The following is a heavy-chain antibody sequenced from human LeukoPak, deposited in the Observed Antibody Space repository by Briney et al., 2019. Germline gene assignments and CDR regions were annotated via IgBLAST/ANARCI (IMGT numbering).Heavy chain of an antibody. J-gene: IGHJ5*02. CDR3: ARDYQGVDP. V-gene: IGHV1-2*02. CDR2: INPNSGGT. Sequence: ASVKVSCTASGYTFTGYYMHWERQAPGQGLEWMGWINPNSGGTNYAQKFQGRVTMTRDTSISTAYMELSSLRSEDTAVYYCARDYQGVDPWGQGTLVTVSS. CDR1: GYTFTGYY. D-gene: IGHD3-16*02.